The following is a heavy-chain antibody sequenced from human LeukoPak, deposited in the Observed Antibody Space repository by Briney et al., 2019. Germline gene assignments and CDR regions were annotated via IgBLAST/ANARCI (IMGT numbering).Heavy chain of an antibody. D-gene: IGHD3-22*01. Sequence: ASVKVSCKASGYTFTIYAMHWVRQAPGQRLEWMGWINAGNGNTKYSQKFQGRVTITRDTSASTAYMELSSLRSEDTAVYYCARYYYDSRLFDPWGQGTLVTVSS. V-gene: IGHV1-3*01. CDR2: INAGNGNT. CDR1: GYTFTIYA. J-gene: IGHJ5*02. CDR3: ARYYYDSRLFDP.